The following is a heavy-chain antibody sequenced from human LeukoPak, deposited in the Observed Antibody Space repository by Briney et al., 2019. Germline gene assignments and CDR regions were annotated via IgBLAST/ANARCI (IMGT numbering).Heavy chain of an antibody. J-gene: IGHJ4*02. CDR1: GFTFSSYG. V-gene: IGHV3-30*18. CDR3: AKTIGSYPPYYFDY. D-gene: IGHD1-26*01. Sequence: PGGSLRLSCAASGFTFSSYGMHWVRQGPGKGLEWVAVISYDGSNKYYADSVKGRFTISRDNSKNTLYLQMNSLRAEDTAMYYCAKTIGSYPPYYFDYWGQGTLVTVSS. CDR2: ISYDGSNK.